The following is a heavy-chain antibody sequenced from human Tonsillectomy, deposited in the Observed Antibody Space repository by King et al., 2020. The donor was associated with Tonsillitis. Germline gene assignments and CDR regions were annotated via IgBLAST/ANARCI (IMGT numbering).Heavy chain of an antibody. J-gene: IGHJ6*03. Sequence: VQLVESGGGLVKPGGSLRLSCAASGFTFSDYYMSWIRQAPGKGLEWVSYISSSSSYTNYADSVKGRFTNSRDNAKNSLYLQMNSLRAEDTAVYYCAAAYYYGSFYYYYMDVWGKGTTVTVSS. CDR1: GFTFSDYY. CDR2: ISSSSSYT. CDR3: AAAYYYGSFYYYYMDV. D-gene: IGHD3-10*01. V-gene: IGHV3-11*05.